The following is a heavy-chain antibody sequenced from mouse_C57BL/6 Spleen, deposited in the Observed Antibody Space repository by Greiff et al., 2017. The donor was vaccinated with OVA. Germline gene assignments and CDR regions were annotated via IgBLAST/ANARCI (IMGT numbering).Heavy chain of an antibody. Sequence: EVHLVESGPGLVKPSQSLSLTCSVTGYSITSGYYWNWIRQFPGNKLEWMGYISYDGSNNYNPSLKNRISITRDTSKNQFFLKLNSVTTEDTATYYCARDGDYDWFAYWGQGTLVTVSA. CDR3: ARDGDYDWFAY. J-gene: IGHJ3*01. V-gene: IGHV3-6*01. CDR2: ISYDGSN. CDR1: GYSITSGYY. D-gene: IGHD2-4*01.